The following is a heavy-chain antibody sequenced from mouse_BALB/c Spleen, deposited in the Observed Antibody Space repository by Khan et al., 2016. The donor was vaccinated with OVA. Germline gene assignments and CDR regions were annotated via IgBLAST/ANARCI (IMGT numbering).Heavy chain of an antibody. Sequence: VQLQQSGPELMKPGASVKISCKASGYSFTSYYIHWIMQSHGKSLEWIGYIDPFSGGITYNQKFKGKATLTVDKSSSTASIYFSTLTSEDSAVYYCTIHCYVAWFTYWGQGTLVTVSA. CDR3: TIHCYVAWFTY. V-gene: IGHV1S135*01. CDR2: IDPFSGGI. J-gene: IGHJ3*01. CDR1: GYSFTSYY. D-gene: IGHD2-12*01.